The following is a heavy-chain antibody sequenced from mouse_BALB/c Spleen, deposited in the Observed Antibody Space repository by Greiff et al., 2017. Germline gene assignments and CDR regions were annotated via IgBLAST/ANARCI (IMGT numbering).Heavy chain of an antibody. Sequence: EVQLQQSGAELVRSGASVKLSCTASGFNIKDYYMHWVKQRPEQGLEWIGWIDPENGDTEYAPKFQGKATMTADTSSNTAYLQLSSLTAEDTAVYYCNAAGGYPLDYWGQGTTLTVSS. J-gene: IGHJ2*01. V-gene: IGHV14-4*02. CDR1: GFNIKDYY. CDR2: IDPENGDT. CDR3: NAAGGYPLDY.